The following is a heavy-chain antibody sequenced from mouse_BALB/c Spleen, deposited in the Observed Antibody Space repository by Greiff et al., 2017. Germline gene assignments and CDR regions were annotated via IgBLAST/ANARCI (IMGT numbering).Heavy chain of an antibody. Sequence: QVQLQQSGAELAKPGASVKMSCKASGYTFTSYWMHWVKQRPGQGLEWIGYINPSTGYTEYNQKFKDKATLTADKSSSTAYMQLSSLTSEDSAVYYCARSRGSSGYVFFDYWGQGTTLTVSS. CDR2: INPSTGYT. CDR3: ARSRGSSGYVFFDY. D-gene: IGHD3-1*01. CDR1: GYTFTSYW. V-gene: IGHV1-7*01. J-gene: IGHJ2*01.